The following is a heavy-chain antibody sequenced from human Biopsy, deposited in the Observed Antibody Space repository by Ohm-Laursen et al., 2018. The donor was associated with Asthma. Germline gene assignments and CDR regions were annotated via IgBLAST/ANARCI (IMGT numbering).Heavy chain of an antibody. Sequence: ASVKVSCKASGDSFSNYAISWVRQAPGQGLEWIGGLIPVLGTPDHAQMFEGRVTITADESTSTAYMELSSLSSEDTAVYYCARGYSGSDRIVYYYSGLEVWGQGTTVAVSS. CDR3: ARGYSGSDRIVYYYSGLEV. CDR2: LIPVLGTP. J-gene: IGHJ6*02. D-gene: IGHD5-12*01. V-gene: IGHV1-69*13. CDR1: GDSFSNYA.